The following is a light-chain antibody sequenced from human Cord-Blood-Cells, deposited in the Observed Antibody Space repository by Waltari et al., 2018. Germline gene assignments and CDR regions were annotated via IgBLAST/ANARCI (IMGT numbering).Light chain of an antibody. CDR2: DGS. V-gene: IGLV2-14*01. Sequence: QSALTQPASVSGSPGQSITISCTGTSSDVGGYNYVSWYQQHTGKAPKLMIYDGSNRPSGVSNRFSGSKSGNTASLTISGLQADDEADYYCSSYTSSSTVVFGGGTKLTVL. CDR1: SSDVGGYNY. CDR3: SSYTSSSTVV. J-gene: IGLJ2*01.